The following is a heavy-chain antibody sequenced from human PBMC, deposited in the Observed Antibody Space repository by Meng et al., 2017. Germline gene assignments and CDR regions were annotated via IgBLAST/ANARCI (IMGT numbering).Heavy chain of an antibody. J-gene: IGHJ5*02. Sequence: LKPRGAGLVTASESLSPARAGHGGCCSGYYWSWIRQHPGTGLEWIGEINHSGSTNYNPSLKSRVTISVDTSKNQFSLKLSSVTAADTAVYYCARGRSIVATRVAWFDPWGQGTLVTVSS. D-gene: IGHD5-12*01. CDR1: GGCCSGYY. V-gene: IGHV4-34*01. CDR3: ARGRSIVATRVAWFDP. CDR2: INHSGST.